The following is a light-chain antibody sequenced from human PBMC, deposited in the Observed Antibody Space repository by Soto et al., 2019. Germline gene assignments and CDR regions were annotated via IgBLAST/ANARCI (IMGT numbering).Light chain of an antibody. Sequence: QSALTQPPSASGSPGQSVTISCTGTSSDIGGYDFVSWYQQHPGKAPKLIIYEVTKRPSGVPDRFSGSKSGNTASLTVSGLQTEDGADYYCSSYADSKNVVFGGGTKLTVL. J-gene: IGLJ2*01. V-gene: IGLV2-8*01. CDR1: SSDIGGYDF. CDR3: SSYADSKNVV. CDR2: EVT.